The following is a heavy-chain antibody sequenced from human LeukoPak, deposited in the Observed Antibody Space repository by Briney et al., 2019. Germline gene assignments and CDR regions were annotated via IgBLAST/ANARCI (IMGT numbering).Heavy chain of an antibody. D-gene: IGHD2-2*01. J-gene: IGHJ6*03. V-gene: IGHV3-20*04. Sequence: GGSLRLSCAASGFTFEDYGMSWVRQAPGKGLDWVSGINWNGGSTGYADSVKGRFTISRDNAKNSLYLQMNSLRAEDTAFYYCARLGYCSSTSCYVNYYYYMDVWGKGTTVTVSS. CDR1: GFTFEDYG. CDR2: INWNGGST. CDR3: ARLGYCSSTSCYVNYYYYMDV.